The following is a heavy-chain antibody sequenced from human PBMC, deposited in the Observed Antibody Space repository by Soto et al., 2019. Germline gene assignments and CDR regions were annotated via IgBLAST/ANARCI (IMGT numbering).Heavy chain of an antibody. CDR3: AKHRGTHRNY. Sequence: PASGFTFRSYVMHWVRQAPGKGLEWVALISSDESDKYYADSVRGRFTISGDNSKNTLYLEMNSLRSEDTAVYYCAKHRGTHRNYWGQGTLVSVSS. J-gene: IGHJ4*02. CDR1: GFTFRSYV. CDR2: ISSDESDK. V-gene: IGHV3-30*18.